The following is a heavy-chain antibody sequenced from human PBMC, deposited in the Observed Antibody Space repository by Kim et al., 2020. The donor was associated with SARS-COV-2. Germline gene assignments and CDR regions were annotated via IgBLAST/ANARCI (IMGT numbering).Heavy chain of an antibody. J-gene: IGHJ6*02. D-gene: IGHD3-10*01. CDR3: TRRAPWITMVRGREEMGRFSHGLDV. Sequence: GGSLRLSCAASGFTFSASEIHWVRQASGKGLEWIGHIRTKPHSFATAYTASVEGRFTISRDDSKNTAYLQMNSLKTDDTAVYFCTRRAPWITMVRGREEMGRFSHGLDVWGQGTTVTVSS. V-gene: IGHV3-73*01. CDR1: GFTFSASE. CDR2: IRTKPHSFAT.